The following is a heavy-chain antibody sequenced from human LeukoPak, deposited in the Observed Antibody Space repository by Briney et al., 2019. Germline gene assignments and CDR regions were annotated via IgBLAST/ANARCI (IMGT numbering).Heavy chain of an antibody. J-gene: IGHJ4*02. V-gene: IGHV1-18*01. Sequence: ASVKVSCKASGYTFTSYGISWVRQAPGQGLEWMGWISAYNGNTNYAQKLQGRVTMTTDTSTSTAYMELRSLRSDDTAVYYCARSLWFGESPGHFDYWGQGTLVTVSS. CDR3: ARSLWFGESPGHFDY. D-gene: IGHD3-10*01. CDR1: GYTFTSYG. CDR2: ISAYNGNT.